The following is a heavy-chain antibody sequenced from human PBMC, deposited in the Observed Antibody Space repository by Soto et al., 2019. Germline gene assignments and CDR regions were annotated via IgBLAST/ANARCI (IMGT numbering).Heavy chain of an antibody. CDR3: AYDSSGYLDY. V-gene: IGHV1-3*01. CDR2: INVGNGNT. CDR1: GYIFTTYA. J-gene: IGHJ4*02. D-gene: IGHD3-22*01. Sequence: ASVKVSCKASGYIFTTYATHWVRQAPGQRLEWMGWINVGNGNTKYSQKFQGKVTITRDTSASTAHMELSSLRSEDTAVYYCAYDSSGYLDYWGQGTLVTVSS.